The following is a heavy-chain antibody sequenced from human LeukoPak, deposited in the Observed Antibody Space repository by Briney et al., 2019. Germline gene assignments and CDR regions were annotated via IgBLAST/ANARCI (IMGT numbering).Heavy chain of an antibody. CDR1: GFTFTGYY. J-gene: IGHJ4*02. CDR3: ARDGQSGYDFGVDY. Sequence: RASVKVSCKASGFTFTGYYMHWVRQAPGQGLEWMGWINPNSGGTNYAQKFQGRVTMTRDTSISTAYMELRSLRSDDTAVYYCARDGQSGYDFGVDYWGQGTLVTVSS. V-gene: IGHV1-2*02. D-gene: IGHD5-12*01. CDR2: INPNSGGT.